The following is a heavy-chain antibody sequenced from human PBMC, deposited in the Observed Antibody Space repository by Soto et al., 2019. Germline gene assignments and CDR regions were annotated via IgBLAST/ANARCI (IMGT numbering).Heavy chain of an antibody. CDR3: ARASIVAVPAANPSHAFDI. D-gene: IGHD2-2*01. CDR2: IIPIFGTA. V-gene: IGHV1-69*13. J-gene: IGHJ3*02. CDR1: GGTFSSYA. Sequence: SVKVSCKASGGTFSSYAISWVRQAPGQGLEWMGGIIPIFGTANYAQKFQGRVTITADESTSTAYMELSSLRSEDTAVYYCARASIVAVPAANPSHAFDIWGQGTMVTVSS.